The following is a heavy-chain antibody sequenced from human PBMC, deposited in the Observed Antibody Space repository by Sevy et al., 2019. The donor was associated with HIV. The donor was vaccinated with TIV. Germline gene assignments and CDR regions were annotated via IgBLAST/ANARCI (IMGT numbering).Heavy chain of an antibody. Sequence: GGSLRLSCAASGFTFSSYAMHWVRQAPGKGLQWGAVISYDGRKKFYGDSVKGRFTISRDNFKNTFYLQMNSLRPEDTAVYYCARGPGLNGYTYDWEVDYWGQGTLVTVSS. CDR1: GFTFSSYA. CDR3: ARGPGLNGYTYDWEVDY. V-gene: IGHV3-30*04. CDR2: ISYDGRKK. D-gene: IGHD5-18*01. J-gene: IGHJ4*02.